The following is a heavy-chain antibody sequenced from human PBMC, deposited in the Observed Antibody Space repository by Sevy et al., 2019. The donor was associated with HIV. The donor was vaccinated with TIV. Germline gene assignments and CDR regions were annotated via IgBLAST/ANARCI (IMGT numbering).Heavy chain of an antibody. V-gene: IGHV3-74*01. CDR3: VKDFGGPTDY. Sequence: GGSLRLYCAGSGFSITSYWMHWVRQAPGKGLVWVSRMNEDGSVTNHADSVRGRFTISRDNAKNTLYLQMNSLRVEDTAVYYCVKDFGGPTDYWGQGTLVTVS. D-gene: IGHD3-16*01. J-gene: IGHJ4*02. CDR2: MNEDGSVT. CDR1: GFSITSYW.